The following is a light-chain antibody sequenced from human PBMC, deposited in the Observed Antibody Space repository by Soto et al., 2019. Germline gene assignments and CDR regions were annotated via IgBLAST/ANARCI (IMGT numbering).Light chain of an antibody. Sequence: EIVMTQSPATLSVSPGERATLSCRASQSVSANLAWYQQKPGQAPRLLIYGASKRATGIPARFSGSGSGADFTLTISSLEPEDFAVYFCQQHNNWPTFGQGTRLEI. CDR1: QSVSAN. CDR2: GAS. CDR3: QQHNNWPT. V-gene: IGKV3D-15*01. J-gene: IGKJ5*01.